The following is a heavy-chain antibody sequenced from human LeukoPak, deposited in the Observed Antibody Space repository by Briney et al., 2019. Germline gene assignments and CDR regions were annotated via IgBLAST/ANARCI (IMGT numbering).Heavy chain of an antibody. Sequence: GGSLRLSCVASGFSVSTNYMNWVRQAPGKGPEWVSVLYDSNENFYLAAVEGRFFISRDNSKNTLYLQMNSLRAEDTAVYYCARDREQWLTNYFDYWGQGTLVTVSS. V-gene: IGHV3-66*03. D-gene: IGHD6-19*01. J-gene: IGHJ4*02. CDR2: LYDSNEN. CDR1: GFSVSTNY. CDR3: ARDREQWLTNYFDY.